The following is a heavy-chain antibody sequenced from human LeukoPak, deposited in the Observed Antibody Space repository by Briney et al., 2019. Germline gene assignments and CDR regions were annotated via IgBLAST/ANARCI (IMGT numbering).Heavy chain of an antibody. D-gene: IGHD2-8*01. CDR3: ARESTEIVLMVYAEEEGFDY. Sequence: GGSLRLSCAASGFTFSSYSMNWVRQAPGKGLEWVPSISSSSSYIYYADSVKGRFTISRDNAKNSLYLQMNSLRAEDTAVYYCARESTEIVLMVYAEEEGFDYWGQGTLVTVSS. CDR2: ISSSSSYI. J-gene: IGHJ4*02. CDR1: GFTFSSYS. V-gene: IGHV3-21*01.